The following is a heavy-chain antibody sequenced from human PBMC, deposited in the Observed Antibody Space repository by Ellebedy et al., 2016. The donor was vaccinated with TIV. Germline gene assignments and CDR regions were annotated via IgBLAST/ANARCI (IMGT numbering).Heavy chain of an antibody. CDR2: IGSGSSDM. D-gene: IGHD1-26*01. CDR3: ARVRWDGSFDY. CDR1: GFTFSSYT. J-gene: IGHJ4*02. V-gene: IGHV3-21*01. Sequence: GESLKISXAASGFTFSSYTMNWVRQAPGKGLEWASSIGSGSSDMYYEDSVKGRFTISRDNAKNSVYLQMNSLRAEDTAVYYCARVRWDGSFDYWGQGTLVTVSS.